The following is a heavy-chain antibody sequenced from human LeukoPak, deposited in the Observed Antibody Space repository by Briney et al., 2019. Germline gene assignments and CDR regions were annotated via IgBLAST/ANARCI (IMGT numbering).Heavy chain of an antibody. V-gene: IGHV3-66*01. CDR3: ARVASGSYSHDY. CDR2: IYSGGST. CDR1: GIIVSNNY. J-gene: IGHJ4*02. Sequence: GGSLRLSCAASGIIVSNNYMSWVRQAPGRGLEWVSVIYSGGSTYYADSVKGRFTISRDNSKNTLYLQMNSLRAEDTAVYYCARVASGSYSHDYWGQGTLVTVSS. D-gene: IGHD1-26*01.